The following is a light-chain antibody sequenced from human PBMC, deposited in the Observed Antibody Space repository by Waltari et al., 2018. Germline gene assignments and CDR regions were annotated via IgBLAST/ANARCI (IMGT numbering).Light chain of an antibody. V-gene: IGKV1-39*01. Sequence: DIQMTQSPSSLSASVGDRVTIRCRSSQTISNYLNWYQQKPGKAPKLLIYAASSLQSGVPSRFSASGSGTDFTLTIGSLQPEDFATYYCQQSYIAPYTFGQGTKLEIK. CDR2: AAS. CDR1: QTISNY. CDR3: QQSYIAPYT. J-gene: IGKJ2*01.